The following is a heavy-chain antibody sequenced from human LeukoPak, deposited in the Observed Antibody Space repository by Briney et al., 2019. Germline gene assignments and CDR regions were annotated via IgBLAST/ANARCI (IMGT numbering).Heavy chain of an antibody. CDR3: ARDYGSPEYYYGMDV. CDR1: GGSISSGGYY. J-gene: IGHJ6*02. D-gene: IGHD3-10*01. V-gene: IGHV4-31*03. CDR2: IYYSGST. Sequence: SETLSLTCTVSGGSISSGGYYWSWIRQHPGKGLEWIGYIYYSGSTYYNSSLKSRVTISVDTSKNQFSLKLSSVTAADTAVYYCARDYGSPEYYYGMDVWGQGTTVTVSS.